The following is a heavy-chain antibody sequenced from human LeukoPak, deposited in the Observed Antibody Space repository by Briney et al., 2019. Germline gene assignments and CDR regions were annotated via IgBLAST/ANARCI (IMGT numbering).Heavy chain of an antibody. J-gene: IGHJ5*02. CDR2: IYYSGST. D-gene: IGHD1-14*01. V-gene: IGHV4-59*12. Sequence: PSQTLSLTCTVSGGSISSYYWSWIRQPPGKGLEWIGYIYYSGSTNYNPSLKSGVTISVDTSKNQFSLKLSSVTAADTAVYYCARVRSNQYRRGWFDPWGQGTLVTVSS. CDR3: ARVRSNQYRRGWFDP. CDR1: GGSISSYY.